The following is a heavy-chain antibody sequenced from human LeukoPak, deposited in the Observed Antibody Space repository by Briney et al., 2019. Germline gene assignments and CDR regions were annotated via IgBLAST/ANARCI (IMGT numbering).Heavy chain of an antibody. CDR1: GYTFTSYY. J-gene: IGHJ4*02. CDR3: ARTFYEQMPHFDY. CDR2: INPNSGGT. D-gene: IGHD3-16*01. Sequence: ASVKVSCKASGYTFTSYYMHWVRQAPGQGLEWMGWINPNSGGTNYAQRFQGRVTMTRDMSTSTVYMELSSLRSEDTAMYYCARTFYEQMPHFDYWGQGTLVTVSS. V-gene: IGHV1-2*02.